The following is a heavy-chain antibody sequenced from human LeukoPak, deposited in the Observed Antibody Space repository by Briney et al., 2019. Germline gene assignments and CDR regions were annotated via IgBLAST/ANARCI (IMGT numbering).Heavy chain of an antibody. J-gene: IGHJ4*02. CDR3: ARGILYSYGLIFDY. CDR2: IYYSGST. D-gene: IGHD5-18*01. CDR1: GGSISSSSYY. V-gene: IGHV4-39*07. Sequence: SETLSLTCTVSGGSISSSSYYWGWIRQPPGKGLEWIGSIYYSGSTYYNPSLKSRVTISVDTSKNQFSLKLSSVTAADTAVYYCARGILYSYGLIFDYWGQGTLVTVSS.